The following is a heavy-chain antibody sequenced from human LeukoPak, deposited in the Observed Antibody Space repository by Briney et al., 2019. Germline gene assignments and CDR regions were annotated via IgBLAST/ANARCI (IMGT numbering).Heavy chain of an antibody. CDR2: IIPNSGGT. Sequence: GSSVKVSCKASGGTFSSYAISWVRQAPGQGLEWMGRIIPNSGGTNYAQKFQGRVTMTEDTSTDTAYMELSSLRSEDTAVYYCATPNLYYDSSGYDYWGQGTLVTVSS. V-gene: IGHV1-69*04. D-gene: IGHD3-22*01. J-gene: IGHJ4*02. CDR1: GGTFSSYA. CDR3: ATPNLYYDSSGYDY.